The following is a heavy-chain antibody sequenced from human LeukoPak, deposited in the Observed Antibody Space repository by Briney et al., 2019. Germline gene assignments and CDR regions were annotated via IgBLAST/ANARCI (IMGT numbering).Heavy chain of an antibody. CDR1: GGSFSGYH. V-gene: IGHV4-34*01. CDR2: INDRGHT. Sequence: PSETLSLTCAVHGGSFSGYHWNWIRQSPGKGLEWIGEINDRGHTNYNPSLESRITISVDTSKKQFSLNLSSVTAADTAVYYCARDPTTVVTTPCYFDFWGQGTLVTVSS. J-gene: IGHJ4*02. CDR3: ARDPTTVVTTPCYFDF. D-gene: IGHD4-23*01.